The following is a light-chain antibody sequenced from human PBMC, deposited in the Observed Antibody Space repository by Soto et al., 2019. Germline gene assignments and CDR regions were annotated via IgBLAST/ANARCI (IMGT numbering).Light chain of an antibody. Sequence: QSALTQPPSASGSPGQSVTISCAGTINDVGGYNYVSWYQQHPGKVPQLMIYQVTKRPSGVPDRFSASMSDTTASLTISGLQAEDEGDYYCMSYAGGNRFVFGTGTKLTVL. CDR1: INDVGGYNY. CDR3: MSYAGGNRFV. CDR2: QVT. J-gene: IGLJ1*01. V-gene: IGLV2-8*01.